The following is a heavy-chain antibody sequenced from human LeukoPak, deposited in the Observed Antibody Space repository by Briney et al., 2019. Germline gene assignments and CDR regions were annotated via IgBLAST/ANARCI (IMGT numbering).Heavy chain of an antibody. CDR2: ISGSGGST. D-gene: IGHD2-2*01. CDR1: GFTFSSSA. J-gene: IGHJ4*02. Sequence: GGSLRLSCAASGFTFSSSAMNWVRQAPGKGLEWVSTISGSGGSTYYADSVKGRLTISRDNSKNTLYLQMSSLRAEDTAVYYCVKDDIVVGSFDYWGQGTLVTVSS. CDR3: VKDDIVVGSFDY. V-gene: IGHV3-23*01.